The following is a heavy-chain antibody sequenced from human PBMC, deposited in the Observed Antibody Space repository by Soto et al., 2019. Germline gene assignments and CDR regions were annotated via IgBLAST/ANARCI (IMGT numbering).Heavy chain of an antibody. V-gene: IGHV4-39*01. J-gene: IGHJ4*02. CDR1: GGSTSSTIHY. CDR2: MSHSGST. D-gene: IGHD3-9*01. CDR3: ARHMDYNILTGYFD. Sequence: QLQLQESGPALVRPSETLSLNCVVSGGSTSSTIHYWGWIRQPPGKGLEWIGSMSHSGSTHYNPSLKSRVNISADKSKNQFFLTLTTVTPADTAVYFCARHMDYNILTGYFDWGQGTLVTVSS.